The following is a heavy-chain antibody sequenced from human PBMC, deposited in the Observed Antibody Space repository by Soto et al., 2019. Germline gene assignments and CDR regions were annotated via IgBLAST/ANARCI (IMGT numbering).Heavy chain of an antibody. Sequence: GGSLRLCCVASGYTFNSHEMNWVRQAPGKGLEWISSISGSGTTNYAEPVKGRFTISRDNAHKSLFLEMKDLRVEDTAVYYCARGGIHWGQGTLVTVSS. CDR3: ARGGIH. D-gene: IGHD3-16*01. CDR1: GYTFNSHE. V-gene: IGHV3-48*03. CDR2: ISGSGTT. J-gene: IGHJ4*02.